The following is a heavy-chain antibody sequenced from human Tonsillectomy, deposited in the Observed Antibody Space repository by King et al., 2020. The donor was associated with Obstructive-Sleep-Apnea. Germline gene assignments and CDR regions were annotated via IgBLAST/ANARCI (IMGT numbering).Heavy chain of an antibody. CDR1: GFTFSTYA. CDR3: ARDGPVVVPAAMPGFNWFDP. Sequence: VQLVESGGGVVQPGRSLRLSCAASGFTFSTYAMYWVRQAPGKGLEWVAVISYDGSNKYYADSVKGRFTISRDNSKNTRYLQMNSLRAEDTAVYYCARDGPVVVPAAMPGFNWFDPWGQGTLVIVSS. V-gene: IGHV3-30-3*01. CDR2: ISYDGSNK. D-gene: IGHD2-2*01. J-gene: IGHJ5*02.